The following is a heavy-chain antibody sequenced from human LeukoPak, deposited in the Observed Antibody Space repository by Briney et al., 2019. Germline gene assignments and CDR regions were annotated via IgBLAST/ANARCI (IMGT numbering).Heavy chain of an antibody. V-gene: IGHV3-48*03. D-gene: IGHD6-19*01. CDR2: ISSSGTII. CDR3: AGAHYTSDWYYFDY. J-gene: IGHJ4*02. Sequence: GGSLRLSCAASGFSFSTYEMNWVRQSPGKGLEWVSFISSSGTIIYYADSLKGRFTISRDSAKNSLYLQMNSLRAEDTAVYYSAGAHYTSDWYYFDYWSQGTLVTVSS. CDR1: GFSFSTYE.